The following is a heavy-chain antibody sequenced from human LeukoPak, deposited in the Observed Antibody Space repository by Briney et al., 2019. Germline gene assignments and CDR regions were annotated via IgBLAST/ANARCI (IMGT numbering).Heavy chain of an antibody. J-gene: IGHJ4*02. CDR2: MNSDGGQK. CDR3: ARNYAYNHFDY. V-gene: IGHV3-7*01. CDR1: GSTFSSSW. D-gene: IGHD5-24*01. Sequence: GRSLRLSCAVSGSTFSSSWMTWVRQAPGKGLEWVATMNSDGGQKSYVDSVKGRFTISRDNAKNSLYLQMNSLRAEDTAVYYCARNYAYNHFDYWGQGTLVTVSS.